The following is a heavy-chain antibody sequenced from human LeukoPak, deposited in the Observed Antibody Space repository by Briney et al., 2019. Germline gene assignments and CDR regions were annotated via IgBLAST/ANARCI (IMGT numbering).Heavy chain of an antibody. Sequence: ASVKVSCKTSGYTFTRYYMQWVRQAPGHGLELMGIVNPISGATDYAQKFQGRVTMTRDTSTSTVYMELSSLRSEDTAMYYCARLPYRDGVAQDYWGQGTLVTVSP. CDR2: VNPISGAT. CDR3: ARLPYRDGVAQDY. J-gene: IGHJ4*02. D-gene: IGHD3-16*02. CDR1: GYTFTRYY. V-gene: IGHV1-46*01.